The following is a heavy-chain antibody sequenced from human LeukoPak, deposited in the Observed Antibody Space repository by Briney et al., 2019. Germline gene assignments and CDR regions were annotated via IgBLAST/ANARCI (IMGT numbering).Heavy chain of an antibody. Sequence: PSETLSLTCTVSGGSISSYYWSWIRQPAGKGLEWIGRIYTSGSTNYNPSLKSRVTMSVDTSKNQFSLKLSSVTAADTAVYYCARVYGSGWYNWFDPWGQGTLVTVPS. CDR3: ARVYGSGWYNWFDP. CDR1: GGSISSYY. J-gene: IGHJ5*02. CDR2: IYTSGST. V-gene: IGHV4-4*07. D-gene: IGHD6-19*01.